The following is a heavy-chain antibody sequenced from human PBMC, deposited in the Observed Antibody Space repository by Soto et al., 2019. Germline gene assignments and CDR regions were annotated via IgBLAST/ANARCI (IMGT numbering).Heavy chain of an antibody. D-gene: IGHD3-22*01. J-gene: IGHJ4*02. CDR2: ISGSGGST. CDR3: AKTPYYYDSSGYLDY. V-gene: IGHV3-23*01. CDR1: GFTFSSYA. Sequence: GGSLRLSCAASGFTFSSYAMSWVRQAPGKGLEWVSAISGSGGSTYYADSVKGRFTISRDNSKNTLYLQMNSLRAEDTAVYYCAKTPYYYDSSGYLDYWGQGTLVTVSS.